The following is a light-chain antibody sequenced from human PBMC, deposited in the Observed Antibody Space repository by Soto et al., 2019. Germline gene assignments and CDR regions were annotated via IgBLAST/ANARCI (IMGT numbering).Light chain of an antibody. CDR3: QQHGSSPPLT. J-gene: IGKJ4*01. V-gene: IGKV3-20*01. CDR2: GAS. CDR1: QSVSSS. Sequence: IVLTHSPGARASSPWGAGPRSCIASQSVSSSLAWYQQQPGQAPRLLIYGASSRATGIPDRFSGSGSGTDFTLTISRLEPEDFAVYYCQQHGSSPPLTFGGGTKVDIK.